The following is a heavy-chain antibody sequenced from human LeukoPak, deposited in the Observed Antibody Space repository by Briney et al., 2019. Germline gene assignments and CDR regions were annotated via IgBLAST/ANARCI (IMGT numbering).Heavy chain of an antibody. Sequence: GRPLRLSCAVSGFTFSSHGMHWVRQAPGKGLEWVADIWYDGSNKYYADSVKGRFTISRDNSKNTLYLQMNSLRAEDTAVYYCARNRRYYDSSGLPHFDYWGQGSLVTVSS. D-gene: IGHD3-22*01. CDR1: GFTFSSHG. J-gene: IGHJ4*02. V-gene: IGHV3-33*01. CDR2: IWYDGSNK. CDR3: ARNRRYYDSSGLPHFDY.